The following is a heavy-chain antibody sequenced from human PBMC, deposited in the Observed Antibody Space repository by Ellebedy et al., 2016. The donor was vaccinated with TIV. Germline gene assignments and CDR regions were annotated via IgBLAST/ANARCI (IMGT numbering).Heavy chain of an antibody. D-gene: IGHD3-16*01. J-gene: IGHJ6*02. Sequence: GESLKISCAASGFTFSTYAMHWVRQAPGKGLEWVALISYGGNDKYYADSVKGRFTISRDNSKNIVYLQINSLRPEDTAVFYCARDDWSYADYYYHGMDVWGQGTTVTVSS. CDR1: GFTFSTYA. CDR3: ARDDWSYADYYYHGMDV. CDR2: ISYGGNDK. V-gene: IGHV3-30*01.